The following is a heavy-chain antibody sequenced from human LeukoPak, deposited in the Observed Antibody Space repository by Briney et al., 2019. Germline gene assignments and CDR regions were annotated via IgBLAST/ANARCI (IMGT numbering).Heavy chain of an antibody. J-gene: IGHJ4*02. CDR3: ARFKGGTGFDY. D-gene: IGHD1-26*01. V-gene: IGHV4-39*01. Sequence: SGTLSLTCAVSGGSITTTDFDWAWIRQPPGQGFEWIATISSSGKAYYYPSLMSRVTISVDTSKNQFSLDVTSVTAADTGLFYCARFKGGTGFDYWGRGILVIVS. CDR1: GGSITTTDFD. CDR2: ISSSGKA.